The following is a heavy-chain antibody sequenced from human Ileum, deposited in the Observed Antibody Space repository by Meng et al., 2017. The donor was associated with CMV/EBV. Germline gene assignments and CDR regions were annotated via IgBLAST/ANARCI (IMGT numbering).Heavy chain of an antibody. J-gene: IGHJ5*02. CDR1: GFTFSSYW. CDR3: ARRGHDYGDYVGFDP. D-gene: IGHD4-17*01. CDR2: IKQDGSEK. Sequence: GGSLRLSCAASGFTFSSYWMSWVRQAPGKGLEWVANIKQDGSEKYYVDSVKGRFTISRDNAKNSLYLQMNSLRAEDTAVYYCARRGHDYGDYVGFDPWGQGTLVTVSS. V-gene: IGHV3-7*01.